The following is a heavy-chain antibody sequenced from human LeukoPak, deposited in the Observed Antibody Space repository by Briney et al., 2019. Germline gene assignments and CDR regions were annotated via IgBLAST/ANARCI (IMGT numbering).Heavy chain of an antibody. D-gene: IGHD6-19*01. Sequence: GGSLRLSCAASGFTFSIYAMSWVRQAPGKGLEWVSGIGDSADSTYYADSVKGRFTISRDNSKNTLYLQMNSLRDEDTAVYYCAKDLSSGWYIFDYWGQGTLVTVSS. CDR3: AKDLSSGWYIFDY. CDR2: IGDSADST. V-gene: IGHV3-23*01. J-gene: IGHJ4*02. CDR1: GFTFSIYA.